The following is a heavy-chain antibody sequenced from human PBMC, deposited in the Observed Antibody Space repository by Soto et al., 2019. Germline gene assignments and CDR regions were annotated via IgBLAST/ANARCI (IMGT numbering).Heavy chain of an antibody. Sequence: XPVKVACKASGYPFTGYAMHWVRQAPGQRLEWMGWINAGNGNTKYSQKFQGRVTITRDTSASTAYMELSSLRSEDTAVYYCARDSDWNHYYYYGMDVWGQGTTVTVSS. J-gene: IGHJ6*02. CDR3: ARDSDWNHYYYYGMDV. CDR1: GYPFTGYA. V-gene: IGHV1-3*01. D-gene: IGHD1-1*01. CDR2: INAGNGNT.